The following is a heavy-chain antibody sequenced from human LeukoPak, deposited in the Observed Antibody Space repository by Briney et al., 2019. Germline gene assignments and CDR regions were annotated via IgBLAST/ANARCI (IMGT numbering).Heavy chain of an antibody. D-gene: IGHD3-10*01. CDR2: ISSSSTYI. Sequence: GGSLRLSCAASGFTFSSYSMNWVRQAPGKGLEWVSSISSSSTYIYYADSLKGRFTISRDNAKNSLYLQMNGLRAEDTAAYYCARDRGADYWGQGTLVTVSS. V-gene: IGHV3-21*01. CDR3: ARDRGADY. J-gene: IGHJ4*02. CDR1: GFTFSSYS.